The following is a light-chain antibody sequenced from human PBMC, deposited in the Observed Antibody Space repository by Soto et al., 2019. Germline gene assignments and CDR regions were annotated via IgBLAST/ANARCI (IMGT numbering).Light chain of an antibody. J-gene: IGKJ4*01. Sequence: EIVLTQSPATLSLSPGKRATLSCRASQSVSTYLAWYQQKSGQAPRRLIYGASNRATVIPASFSRSGSATDLTLTISSLEPEDFAGYYCQHRNNWPPGAALGGGTKVEIK. V-gene: IGKV3-11*01. CDR2: GAS. CDR1: QSVSTY. CDR3: QHRNNWPPGAA.